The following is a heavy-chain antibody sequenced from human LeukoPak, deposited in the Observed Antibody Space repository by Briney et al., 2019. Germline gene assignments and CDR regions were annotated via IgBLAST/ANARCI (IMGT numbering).Heavy chain of an antibody. CDR1: GGSISCYY. Sequence: SETLSLTCTVSGGSISCYYWSWIRQPPGKGLEWIGYIYYSGSTNYNPSLKSRVTISVDTSKNQFSLRLSSVTAADTAAYYCARGPVAIRGPKRYGMDVWGQGTTVTVSS. V-gene: IGHV4-59*12. CDR2: IYYSGST. CDR3: ARGPVAIRGPKRYGMDV. D-gene: IGHD3-22*01. J-gene: IGHJ6*02.